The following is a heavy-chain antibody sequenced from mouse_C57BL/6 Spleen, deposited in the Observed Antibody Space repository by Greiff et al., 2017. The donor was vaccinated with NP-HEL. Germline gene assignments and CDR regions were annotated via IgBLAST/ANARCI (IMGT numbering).Heavy chain of an antibody. CDR2: ISSGSSTI. Sequence: EVKLVESGGGLVKPGGSLKLSCAASGFTFSDYGMHWVRQAPEKGLEWVAYISSGSSTIYYVDTVKGRFTISRDNAKNTLFLQMTSLRSEDTAMYYCAGGHGPYYFDYWGQGTTLTVSS. V-gene: IGHV5-17*01. D-gene: IGHD1-1*02. CDR3: AGGHGPYYFDY. CDR1: GFTFSDYG. J-gene: IGHJ2*01.